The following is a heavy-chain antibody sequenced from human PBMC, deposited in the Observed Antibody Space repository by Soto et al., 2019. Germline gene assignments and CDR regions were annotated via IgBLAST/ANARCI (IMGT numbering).Heavy chain of an antibody. CDR1: GFTFSSYA. CDR3: AKVVPNDCSSITCRYFDY. Sequence: PVGSLRLSCAASGFTFSSYAMSWVRQAPGKGLEWVSTVSVSGANTYYADSVKGRFTISRDNSKNTFFLQMNSLRVEDTAVYYCAKVVPNDCSSITCRYFDYWGLGTLVTVS. J-gene: IGHJ4*02. CDR2: VSVSGANT. V-gene: IGHV3-23*01. D-gene: IGHD2-2*01.